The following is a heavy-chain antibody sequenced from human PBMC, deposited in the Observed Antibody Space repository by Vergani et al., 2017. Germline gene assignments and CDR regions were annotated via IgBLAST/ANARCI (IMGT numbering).Heavy chain of an antibody. J-gene: IGHJ4*02. CDR3: ATPRITGGFDY. CDR2: ISYDGSNK. Sequence: QVQLVESGGGVVQPGRSLRLSCAASGFTFSSYGMHWVRQAPGKGLEWVAVISYDGSNKYYADSVKGRFTISRDNSKNTLYLQMNSLRAEDTAVYYCATPRITGGFDYWGQGTLVTVSS. D-gene: IGHD7-27*01. V-gene: IGHV3-30*03. CDR1: GFTFSSYG.